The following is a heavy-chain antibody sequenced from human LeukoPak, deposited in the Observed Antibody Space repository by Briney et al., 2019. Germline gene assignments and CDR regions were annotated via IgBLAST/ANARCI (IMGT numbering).Heavy chain of an antibody. D-gene: IGHD1-14*01. J-gene: IGHJ4*02. CDR1: GFTFSGHW. CDR2: INQGGSDK. Sequence: GGSLRLSCAASGFTFSGHWMSWVRKAPGKGLEWVANINQGGSDKYYVDSVKGRFTISRDNANNLLYLQMNSLRGEDTAVYYCTRDRSRAEDDWGQGTLVTVSS. V-gene: IGHV3-7*01. CDR3: TRDRSRAEDD.